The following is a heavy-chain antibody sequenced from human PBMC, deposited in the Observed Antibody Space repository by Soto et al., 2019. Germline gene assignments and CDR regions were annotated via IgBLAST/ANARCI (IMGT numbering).Heavy chain of an antibody. CDR2: IIPIFGTA. V-gene: IGHV1-69*01. Sequence: QVQLVQSGAEVKKPGSSVKVSCKASGGTFSSYAISWVRQAPGQGLEWMGGIIPIFGTANYAQKFQGRVTITADESTSTAYMELSSLRSEDTAVYYCAIVSTVTSTTPAGYFDYWGQGTLVTVSS. D-gene: IGHD4-17*01. J-gene: IGHJ4*02. CDR1: GGTFSSYA. CDR3: AIVSTVTSTTPAGYFDY.